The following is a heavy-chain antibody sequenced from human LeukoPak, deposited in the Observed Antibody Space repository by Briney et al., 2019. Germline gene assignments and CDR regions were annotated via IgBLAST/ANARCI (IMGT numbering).Heavy chain of an antibody. V-gene: IGHV4-61*02. D-gene: IGHD6-19*01. CDR1: GGSISSGSYY. Sequence: SQTLSLTCTVSGGSISSGSYYWSWIRQPAGKGLEWIGRIYTSGSTNYNPSLKSRVTISVDTSKNQFSLKLSSVTAADTAVYYCARVFRAGTLDYWGQGTLVTVSS. J-gene: IGHJ4*02. CDR3: ARVFRAGTLDY. CDR2: IYTSGST.